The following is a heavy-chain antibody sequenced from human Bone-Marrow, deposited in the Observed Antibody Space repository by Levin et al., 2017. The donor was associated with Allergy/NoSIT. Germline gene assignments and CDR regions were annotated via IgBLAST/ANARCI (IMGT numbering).Heavy chain of an antibody. CDR2: IGGSGITT. Sequence: PGGSLRLSCVASGFSFSDSYMSWVRQAPGKGLEWISYIGGSGITTYYVDSVKGRFSISRDDAKNSVYLQMNSLRAEDTAVYHCARVNGSPWGYYFYGMDVWGRGTTVTVSS. CDR1: GFSFSDSY. J-gene: IGHJ6*02. D-gene: IGHD3-22*01. V-gene: IGHV3-11*01. CDR3: ARVNGSPWGYYFYGMDV.